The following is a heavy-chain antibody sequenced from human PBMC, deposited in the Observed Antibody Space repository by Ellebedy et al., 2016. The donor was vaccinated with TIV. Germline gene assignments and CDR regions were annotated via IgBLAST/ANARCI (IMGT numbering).Heavy chain of an antibody. V-gene: IGHV3-7*01. CDR3: ARDSAILGSYYYYGMDV. D-gene: IGHD3-9*01. CDR2: IKQDGSEK. CDR1: RFTFSSYW. J-gene: IGHJ6*02. Sequence: GESLKISCAASRFTFSSYWMSWVRQAPGKGLEWVANIKQDGSEKYYVDSVKGRFTISRDNAKNSLYLQMNSLRAEDTAIYYCARDSAILGSYYYYGMDVWGPGTTVTVSS.